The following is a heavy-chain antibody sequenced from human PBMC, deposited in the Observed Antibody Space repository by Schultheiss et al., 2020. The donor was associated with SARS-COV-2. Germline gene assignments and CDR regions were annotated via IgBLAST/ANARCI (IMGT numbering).Heavy chain of an antibody. J-gene: IGHJ4*02. Sequence: GSLRLSCAVYGGSFSGYYWSWIRQPPGKGLEWIGEINHSGSTNYNPSLKSRVTISVDTSKNQFSLKLSSVTAADTAVYYCARSSYSSGWYRLPVDYWGQGTLVTVSS. D-gene: IGHD6-19*01. V-gene: IGHV4-34*01. CDR3: ARSSYSSGWYRLPVDY. CDR2: INHSGST. CDR1: GGSFSGYY.